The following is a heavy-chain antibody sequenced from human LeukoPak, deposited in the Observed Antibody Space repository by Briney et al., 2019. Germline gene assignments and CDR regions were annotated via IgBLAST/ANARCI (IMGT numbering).Heavy chain of an antibody. J-gene: IGHJ6*03. CDR2: INKRSDYM. V-gene: IGHV3-21*01. CDR3: ARDRSSYYYYYMDV. CDR1: GFTFSAYS. Sequence: GGSLRLSCGASGFTFSAYSMTWVRQAPGKGLEWVSSINKRSDYMNYADSVKGRFTISRDNAKNSLYLQMNSLRAEDTAVYYCARDRSSYYYYYMDVWGKGTTVTVSS. D-gene: IGHD6-13*01.